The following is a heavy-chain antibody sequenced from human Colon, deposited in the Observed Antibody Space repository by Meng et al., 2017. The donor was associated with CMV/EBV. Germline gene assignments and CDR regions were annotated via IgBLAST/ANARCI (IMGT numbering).Heavy chain of an antibody. CDR3: ARHSLTILTD. CDR1: GFPLTTTGSG. J-gene: IGHJ4*02. D-gene: IGHD2-8*02. CDR2: IHWDDDK. V-gene: IGHV2-5*02. Sequence: TPLNASRPAPAKPPQPLTLTSTFSGFPLTTTGSGVAWVRQPPGKAPELLALIHWDDDKRYSPSLKNRLNITKDTSKNQVVLSMTDLDPADTGTFYCARHSLTILTDWGQGALVTVSS.